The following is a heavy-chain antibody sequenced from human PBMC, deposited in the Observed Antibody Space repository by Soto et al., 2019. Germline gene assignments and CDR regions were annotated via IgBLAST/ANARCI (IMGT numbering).Heavy chain of an antibody. J-gene: IGHJ4*02. CDR3: ARDKITGLFDY. CDR1: GGSFSGYD. D-gene: IGHD2-8*02. V-gene: IGHV4-34*01. CDR2: INHSGST. Sequence: SETLSLTCAVYGGSFSGYDWTWIRQPPGTGLEWIGEINHSGSTNYNPSLKSRVTISVDTSKNQFSLKLTSVTAADTAVYYCARDKITGLFDYRGQGPLVTVS.